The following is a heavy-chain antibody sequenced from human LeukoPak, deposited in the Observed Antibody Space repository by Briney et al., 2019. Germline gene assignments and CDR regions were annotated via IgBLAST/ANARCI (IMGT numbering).Heavy chain of an antibody. D-gene: IGHD3-3*01. CDR2: INHSGST. Sequence: PSETPSLTCAVYGGSFSGYYWSWIRQPPGKGLEWIGEINHSGSTNYNPSLKSRVTISVDTSKNQFSLKLSSVTAADTAVYYCARGHYTYYDFGWGQGTLVTVSS. J-gene: IGHJ4*02. CDR3: ARGHYTYYDFG. V-gene: IGHV4-34*01. CDR1: GGSFSGYY.